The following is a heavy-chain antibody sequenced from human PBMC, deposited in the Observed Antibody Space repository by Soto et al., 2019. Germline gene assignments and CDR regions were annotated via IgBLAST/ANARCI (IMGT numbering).Heavy chain of an antibody. CDR1: GGSISSYY. CDR2: ISDSGST. CDR3: ARSPLRYCSGGSCYPYYFDF. D-gene: IGHD2-15*01. J-gene: IGHJ4*02. V-gene: IGHV4-59*01. Sequence: ASETLSLTCTVSGGSISSYYWTWIRQPPGKGLEWIGNISDSGSTNYNPSLKSRVTISVDTSKNQFSLRLSSVTAADTAVYYCARSPLRYCSGGSCYPYYFDFWGQGTLVTVSS.